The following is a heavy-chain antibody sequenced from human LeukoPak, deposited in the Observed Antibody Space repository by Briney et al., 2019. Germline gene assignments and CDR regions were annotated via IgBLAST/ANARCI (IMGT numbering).Heavy chain of an antibody. D-gene: IGHD2-21*01. CDR1: GFTFSSYA. CDR3: AASIPPAS. V-gene: IGHV3-30*04. CDR2: ISYDGSNK. J-gene: IGHJ5*02. Sequence: GRCLRLSCAASGFTFSSYAMHWVRQAPGKGLEWVAVISYDGSNKYYADSVKGRFTISRDNSKNTLYLQMNSLRGEDTAVYYCAASIPPASWGQGTLVTVSS.